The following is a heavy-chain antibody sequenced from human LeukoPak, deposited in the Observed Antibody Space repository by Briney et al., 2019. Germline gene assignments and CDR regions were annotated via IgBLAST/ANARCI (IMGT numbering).Heavy chain of an antibody. CDR3: ARDRWDYGSGFWYFDL. CDR1: GFTVSSSY. V-gene: IGHV3-53*01. CDR2: IYSGGSA. Sequence: GGSLRLSCAASGFTVSSSYMSWVRQAPGKGLEWVSVIYSGGSAYYADSVKGRFTISRDNSKNTLYLQMNSLRAEDTAVYYCARDRWDYGSGFWYFDLWGRGTLVTVSS. J-gene: IGHJ2*01. D-gene: IGHD3-10*01.